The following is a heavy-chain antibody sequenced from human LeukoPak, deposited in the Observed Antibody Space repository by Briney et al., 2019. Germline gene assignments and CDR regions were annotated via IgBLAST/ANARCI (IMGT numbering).Heavy chain of an antibody. J-gene: IGHJ4*02. V-gene: IGHV3-73*01. Sequence: GGSLKLSCAASGFTFSGSAMHWVRQASGKGLEWVGRIRSKANSYATAYAASVKGRFTISRDDSKNTAYLQMNSLKTEDTAVYYCTRGAPSSGYYYEEGGFDYWGQGTLVTVSS. CDR2: IRSKANSYAT. CDR1: GFTFSGSA. CDR3: TRGAPSSGYYYEEGGFDY. D-gene: IGHD3-22*01.